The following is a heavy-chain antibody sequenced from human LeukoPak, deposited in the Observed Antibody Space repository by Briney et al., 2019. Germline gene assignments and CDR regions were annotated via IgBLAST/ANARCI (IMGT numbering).Heavy chain of an antibody. J-gene: IGHJ4*02. CDR3: ARDRSRYYYGSGSYPGDY. D-gene: IGHD3-10*01. CDR2: NVVGSGNT. Sequence: SVKVSCKASGFTFTSSAMQWVRQARGQRLEWIGWNVVGSGNTNYAQKFQERVTITRDMSTSTAYMELSSLRSEDTAVYYCARDRSRYYYGSGSYPGDYWGQGTLVTVSS. CDR1: GFTFTSSA. V-gene: IGHV1-58*02.